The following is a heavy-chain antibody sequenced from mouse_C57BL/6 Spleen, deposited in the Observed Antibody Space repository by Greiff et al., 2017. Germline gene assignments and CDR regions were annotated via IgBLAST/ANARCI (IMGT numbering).Heavy chain of an antibody. CDR3: ARDYGEGFAY. CDR2: ISSGSSTI. D-gene: IGHD1-1*01. CDR1: GFTFSDYG. V-gene: IGHV5-17*01. J-gene: IGHJ3*01. Sequence: EVHLVESGGGLVKPGGSLKLSCAASGFTFSDYGMHWVRQAPEKGLEWVAYISSGSSTIYYADTVKGRFTISRDNAKNTLFLQMTSLRSEDTAMYYCARDYGEGFAYWGQGTLVTVSA.